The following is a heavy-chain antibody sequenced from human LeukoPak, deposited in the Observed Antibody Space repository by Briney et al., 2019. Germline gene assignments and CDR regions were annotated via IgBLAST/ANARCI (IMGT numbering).Heavy chain of an antibody. CDR2: TYYSGST. Sequence: PSQTLSLTCTVSGGSISSGGYYWSWIRQHPGKGLEWIGYTYYSGSTYYNPSLKSRVTISVDTSKNQFSLKLSSVTAADTAVYYCARALGRYCSSTSCYGYYFDYWGQGTLVTVSS. D-gene: IGHD2-2*01. V-gene: IGHV4-31*03. J-gene: IGHJ4*02. CDR3: ARALGRYCSSTSCYGYYFDY. CDR1: GGSISSGGYY.